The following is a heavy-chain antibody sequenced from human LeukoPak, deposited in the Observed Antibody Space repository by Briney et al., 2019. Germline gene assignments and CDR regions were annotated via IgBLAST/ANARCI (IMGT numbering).Heavy chain of an antibody. Sequence: TGGSLRLSCAASGFTFSSYGMHWVRQAPGKGLEWVAVISYDGSNKYYAGSVKGRFTISRDNSKNTLYLQMNSLRAEDTAAYYCAKDAYSSSWYEDYYYYYGMDVWGQGTTVTVSS. CDR1: GFTFSSYG. CDR2: ISYDGSNK. D-gene: IGHD6-13*01. CDR3: AKDAYSSSWYEDYYYYYGMDV. J-gene: IGHJ6*02. V-gene: IGHV3-30*18.